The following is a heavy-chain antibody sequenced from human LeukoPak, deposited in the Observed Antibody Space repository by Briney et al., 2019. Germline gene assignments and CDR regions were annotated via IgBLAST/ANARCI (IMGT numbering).Heavy chain of an antibody. CDR3: AEDLTYQLLVDNAFDI. Sequence: GGSLRLSCAASGFTFSSYAMSWVRQAPGKGLEWVSAISGSGGSTYYADSVKGRFTISRDNSKNTLYLQMNSLRAEDTAVYYCAEDLTYQLLVDNAFDIWGQGTMVTVSS. D-gene: IGHD2-2*01. CDR2: ISGSGGST. V-gene: IGHV3-23*01. CDR1: GFTFSSYA. J-gene: IGHJ3*02.